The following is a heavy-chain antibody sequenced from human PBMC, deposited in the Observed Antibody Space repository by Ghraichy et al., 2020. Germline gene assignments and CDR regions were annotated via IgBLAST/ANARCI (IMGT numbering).Heavy chain of an antibody. J-gene: IGHJ6*03. CDR1: GFTFSDHY. Sequence: GGSLRLSCAVSGFTFSDHYMSWIRQAPGKGLEWVSYISSGGTTIYYADSVKGRFTISRDNAKSSLYLQMNSLRVEDTAVYYCARLAWCSSTSCQNYYYYHYMDVWGKGTTVTVSS. D-gene: IGHD2-2*01. V-gene: IGHV3-11*01. CDR2: ISSGGTTI. CDR3: ARLAWCSSTSCQNYYYYHYMDV.